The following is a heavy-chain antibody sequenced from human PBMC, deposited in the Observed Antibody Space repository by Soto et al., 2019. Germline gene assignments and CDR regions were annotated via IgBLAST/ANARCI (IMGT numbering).Heavy chain of an antibody. CDR2: VYYSGST. CDR3: ASESEYCSSTGCYWPMDY. Sequence: QLQLQESGPGLVKPSETLSLTCTVSGGSISSSNYYWGWIRQPPGKGLEFIGSVYYSGSTYYNPSLKCRVTISLGTSKNQFSLNLTSVTAADTAVYYCASESEYCSSTGCYWPMDYWGQGTLVTVSS. J-gene: IGHJ4*02. CDR1: GGSISSSNYY. D-gene: IGHD2-2*01. V-gene: IGHV4-39*01.